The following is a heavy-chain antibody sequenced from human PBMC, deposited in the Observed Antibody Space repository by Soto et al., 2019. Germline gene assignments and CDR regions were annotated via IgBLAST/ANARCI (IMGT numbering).Heavy chain of an antibody. CDR3: AKDPDYYGSGSPDY. V-gene: IGHV3-23*01. J-gene: IGHJ4*02. Sequence: QHGGSLRLSCAASGLTFSSYAMSGVRKAPGKGLEWVSAISGSGGSTYYADSVKGRFTISRDNSKNTLYLQMNSLRAEDTAVYYCAKDPDYYGSGSPDYWGQGTLVTVSS. D-gene: IGHD3-10*01. CDR2: ISGSGGST. CDR1: GLTFSSYA.